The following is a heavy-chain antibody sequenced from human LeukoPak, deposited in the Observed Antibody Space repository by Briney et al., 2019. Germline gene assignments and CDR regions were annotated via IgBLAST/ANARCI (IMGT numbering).Heavy chain of an antibody. J-gene: IGHJ3*01. D-gene: IGHD3-3*01. CDR2: LSYGGTNK. CDR1: GFTFSDYA. Sequence: GRSLRLSCAASGFTFSDYAMHWVRQAPGKGLEWVAVLSYGGTNKYYADSVKGRFTISRDNSKNTMFLQMNSLRAEDTAVYHCARDRSGYANDAFDFWGQGTMVTVSS. CDR3: ARDRSGYANDAFDF. V-gene: IGHV3-30-3*01.